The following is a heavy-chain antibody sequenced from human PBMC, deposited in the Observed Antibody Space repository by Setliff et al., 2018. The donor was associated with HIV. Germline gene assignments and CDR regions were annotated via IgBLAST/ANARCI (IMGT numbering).Heavy chain of an antibody. Sequence: SETLSLTCTVSGGSISGSKYYWGWIRQPPGKGLEWIGNIHYSGTTYYNPSLRSRLTISVDTSKNQFSLSMSSVTAADTGVYYCARPKLGPGGGSHFDSWGQGTLVTVSS. D-gene: IGHD3-16*01. CDR3: ARPKLGPGGGSHFDS. CDR2: IHYSGTT. CDR1: GGSISGSKYY. J-gene: IGHJ4*02. V-gene: IGHV4-39*01.